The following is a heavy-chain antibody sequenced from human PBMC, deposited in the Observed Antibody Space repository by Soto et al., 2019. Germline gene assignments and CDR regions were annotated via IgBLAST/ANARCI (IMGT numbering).Heavy chain of an antibody. CDR3: AREAPETTYYYYGMDV. CDR2: IYYSGST. D-gene: IGHD4-17*01. CDR1: GGSISSGDYY. J-gene: IGHJ6*02. V-gene: IGHV4-30-4*01. Sequence: TSETLSLTCTVSGGSISSGDYYWSWIRQPPGKGLEWIGYIYYSGSTYYNPSLKSRVTISVDTSKNQFSLELSSVTAADTAVYYCAREAPETTYYYYGMDVWGQGTTVTVSS.